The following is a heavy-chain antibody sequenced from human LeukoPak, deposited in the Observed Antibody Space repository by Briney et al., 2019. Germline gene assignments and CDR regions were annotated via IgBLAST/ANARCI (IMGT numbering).Heavy chain of an antibody. CDR2: IKSKTDGGTT. Sequence: GGSLRLSCAASGFTFSNAWMSWVRQAPGKGLEWVGRIKSKTDGGTTDYAAPVKGRFTISRDDPKNTLYLQMNSLKTEDTAVYYCTTARMERYSSGWYVLDYWGQGTLVTVSS. D-gene: IGHD6-19*01. V-gene: IGHV3-15*01. CDR1: GFTFSNAW. J-gene: IGHJ4*02. CDR3: TTARMERYSSGWYVLDY.